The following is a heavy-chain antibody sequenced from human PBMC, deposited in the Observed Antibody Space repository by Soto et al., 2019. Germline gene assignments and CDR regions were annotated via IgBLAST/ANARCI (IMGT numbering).Heavy chain of an antibody. CDR3: ARGDRGGSGSPASYYYSGLDV. V-gene: IGHV3-23*01. J-gene: IGHJ6*02. CDR2: VSAGGDMT. Sequence: DVQVLESGGDLVQPGGSLRLSCAASGFTFNSYAMSWVRQAPGKGLEWVSSVSAGGDMTYYSDSVKGRFTISRDNSNNALIRQRTGLRIGDTALYYCARGDRGGSGSPASYYYSGLDVWGQGTTVTVS. D-gene: IGHD3-10*01. CDR1: GFTFNSYA.